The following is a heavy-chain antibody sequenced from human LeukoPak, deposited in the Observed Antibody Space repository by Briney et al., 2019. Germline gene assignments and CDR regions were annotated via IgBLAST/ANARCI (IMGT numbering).Heavy chain of an antibody. CDR2: IWYDGSNK. Sequence: GGSLRLSCAASGFTFSSYGMHWVRQAPGKGLEWVAVIWYDGSNKYYADSVKGRFTISRDNSKNTLYLQMNSLRAEDTAVYYCAKLGGRDGYNFDFDYWGQGTLVTVSS. J-gene: IGHJ4*02. D-gene: IGHD5-24*01. CDR1: GFTFSSYG. CDR3: AKLGGRDGYNFDFDY. V-gene: IGHV3-33*06.